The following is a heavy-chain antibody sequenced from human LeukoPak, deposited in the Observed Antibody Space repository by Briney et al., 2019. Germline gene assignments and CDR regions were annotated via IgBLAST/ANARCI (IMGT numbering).Heavy chain of an antibody. J-gene: IGHJ4*02. V-gene: IGHV3-64*01. CDR3: ARGGYYYGLGSYYSH. CDR2: ISSNGGST. D-gene: IGHD3-10*01. Sequence: PGGSLRHTRAASGFTFSGYAIHWVRQAPGKGLEYVSAISSNGGSTYYANSVKGRSTISRDNSKNTLYLQMGSLRAEDMAVYYCARGGYYYGLGSYYSHWAQRPVVTLSS. CDR1: GFTFSGYA.